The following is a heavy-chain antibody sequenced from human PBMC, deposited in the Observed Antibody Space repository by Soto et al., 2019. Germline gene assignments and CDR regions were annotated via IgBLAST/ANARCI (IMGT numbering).Heavy chain of an antibody. CDR2: IIPIFGTA. J-gene: IGHJ6*02. CDR1: GGTFSSYA. V-gene: IGHV1-69*12. CDR3: ARDPGGRAYCSGMDV. D-gene: IGHD2-15*01. Sequence: QVQLVQSGAEVKKPGSSVKVSCKASGGTFSSYAISWVRQAPGQGLEWMGGIIPIFGTANFEHKFQGRVTITADEYTSTGNRGMSSLRSGETGVYLCARDPGGRAYCSGMDVWGRGTTVT.